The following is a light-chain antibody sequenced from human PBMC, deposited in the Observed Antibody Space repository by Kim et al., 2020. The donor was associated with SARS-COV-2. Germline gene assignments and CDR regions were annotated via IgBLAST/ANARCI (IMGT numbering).Light chain of an antibody. V-gene: IGKV1-17*03. CDR1: HDIYTY. J-gene: IGKJ1*01. CDR3: LHHKDYPYT. CDR2: GAS. Sequence: DIQMTQSPSAMSASVGDRVTITCRASHDIYTYLAWFQQKPGKVPKRLISGASRLQSGVPSRFSGSGSGAEFTLTISNLQPDDVATYYCLHHKDYPYTFGQGTKVDIK.